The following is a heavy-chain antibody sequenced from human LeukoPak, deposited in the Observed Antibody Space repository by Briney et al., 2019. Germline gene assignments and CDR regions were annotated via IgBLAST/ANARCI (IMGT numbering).Heavy chain of an antibody. D-gene: IGHD1-14*01. CDR1: GGRFRSYA. CDR3: ATLPDDRL. Sequence: SVKVSRKTSGGRFRSYAISWVRQAPGQGLEWMGRIMPMFATSNYAQKFQGRVTITADTSTGTAYMELSSLKSEDTAVYYCATLPDDRLWGQGTMVTVSS. V-gene: IGHV1-69*06. J-gene: IGHJ3*01. CDR2: IMPMFATS.